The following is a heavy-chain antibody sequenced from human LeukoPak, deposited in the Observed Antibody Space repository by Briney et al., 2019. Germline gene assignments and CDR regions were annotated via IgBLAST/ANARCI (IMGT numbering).Heavy chain of an antibody. D-gene: IGHD5-24*01. CDR2: IYHSGST. CDR1: GGSISSGGYS. J-gene: IGHJ3*02. Sequence: SETLSLTCALSGGSISSGGYSWSWIRQPPGKGLEWIGYIYHSGSTYYNPSLKSRVTISVDRSKNQLSLKLSSVTAADTAVYYCARRDGYNYGGLFDIWGQGTMVTVSS. V-gene: IGHV4-30-2*01. CDR3: ARRDGYNYGGLFDI.